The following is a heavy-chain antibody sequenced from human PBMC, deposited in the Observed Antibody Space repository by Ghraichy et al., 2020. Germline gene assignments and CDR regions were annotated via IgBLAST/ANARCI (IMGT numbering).Heavy chain of an antibody. J-gene: IGHJ4*02. CDR2: IHPNSGGT. Sequence: ASVKVSCKASGYTFTDFYMHWVRQAPGQGLEWMGWIHPNSGGTNYAQKFRGRVTMTRDRSIGTAYMELNRLRSDDTAVYYCASDSSSRPYWGQGTLVTVSS. D-gene: IGHD6-13*01. CDR3: ASDSSSRPY. CDR1: GYTFTDFY. V-gene: IGHV1-2*02.